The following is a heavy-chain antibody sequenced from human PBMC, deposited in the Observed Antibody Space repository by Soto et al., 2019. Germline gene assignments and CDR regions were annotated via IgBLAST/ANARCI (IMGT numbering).Heavy chain of an antibody. CDR3: ARDKAPYSSGWHNRHFDY. Sequence: QVQLVESGGGVVQPGRSLRLSCAASGFTFSTYAMHWVRQAPGKGLEWVAVISYDGSNKYYADSVKGRFTISRDNSKNTLSLQMSSLRAEDTAVYYCARDKAPYSSGWHNRHFDYWGQGTLVTVSS. J-gene: IGHJ4*02. V-gene: IGHV3-30-3*01. D-gene: IGHD6-19*01. CDR1: GFTFSTYA. CDR2: ISYDGSNK.